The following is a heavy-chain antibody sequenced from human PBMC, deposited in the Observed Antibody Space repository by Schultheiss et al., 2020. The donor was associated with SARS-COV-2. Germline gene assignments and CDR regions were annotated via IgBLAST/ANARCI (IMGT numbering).Heavy chain of an antibody. D-gene: IGHD3-3*01. CDR2: INPSGGST. CDR1: GGTFTSYY. Sequence: ASVKVSCKASGGTFTSYYMHWVRQAPGQGLEWMGIINPSGGSTSYAQKFQGRVTMTRDTSTSTVYMELSSLRSEDTAVYYCARVRYYDFWSGYYSTSHHDAFDIWGQGTMVTVSS. V-gene: IGHV1-46*01. J-gene: IGHJ3*02. CDR3: ARVRYYDFWSGYYSTSHHDAFDI.